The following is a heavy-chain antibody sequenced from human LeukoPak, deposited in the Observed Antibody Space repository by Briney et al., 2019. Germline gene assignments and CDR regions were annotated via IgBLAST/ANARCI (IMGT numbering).Heavy chain of an antibody. CDR2: MNPNSGNT. Sequence: GASVKVSCKAPGYTFTSYDINWVRQATGQGLEWMGWMNPNSGNTGYAQKFQGRVTITRNTSISTAYMELCSLRSEDTAVYYCARGTSHRYGDYINWFDPWGQGTLVTVSS. D-gene: IGHD4-17*01. J-gene: IGHJ5*02. CDR1: GYTFTSYD. V-gene: IGHV1-8*03. CDR3: ARGTSHRYGDYINWFDP.